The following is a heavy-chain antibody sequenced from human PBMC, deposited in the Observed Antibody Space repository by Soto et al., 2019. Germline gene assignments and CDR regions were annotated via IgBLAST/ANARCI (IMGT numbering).Heavy chain of an antibody. D-gene: IGHD1-20*01. Sequence: GGSLRLSCAASGFTFSSYWMHWVRQAPGKGLVWVSRINSDGSSTSYADSVKGRFTISRDNAKNTLYLQMNSLRAEDTAVYYCARGFSGVTGTTIPYYYYYYHMDVWGKGTTVTVSS. V-gene: IGHV3-74*01. J-gene: IGHJ6*03. CDR1: GFTFSSYW. CDR2: INSDGSST. CDR3: ARGFSGVTGTTIPYYYYYYHMDV.